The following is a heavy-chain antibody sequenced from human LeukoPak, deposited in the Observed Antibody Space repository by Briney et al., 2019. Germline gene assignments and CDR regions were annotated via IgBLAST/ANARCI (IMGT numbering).Heavy chain of an antibody. J-gene: IGHJ4*02. CDR3: ARASGSYFWYYFDY. D-gene: IGHD1-26*01. Sequence: SETLSLTCTVSGGSISSGSYYWSWIRQPAGKGLEWIGRIYTSGSTNYNPSLKSRVTISVDTSKNQFSLKLSSVTAADTAVYYCARASGSYFWYYFDYWGQGTLVTVS. CDR2: IYTSGST. CDR1: GGSISSGSYY. V-gene: IGHV4-61*02.